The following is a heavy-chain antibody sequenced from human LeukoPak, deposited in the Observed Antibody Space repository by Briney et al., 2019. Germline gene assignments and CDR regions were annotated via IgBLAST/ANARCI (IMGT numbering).Heavy chain of an antibody. Sequence: GGSLRLSCAASGFTFSNAWMSWVRQAPGKGLEWVSGINWNGGSTGYADSVKGRFTISRGNAKNSLYLQMNSLRAEDTALYYCARGGAQWLSHFDYWGQGTLVTVSS. D-gene: IGHD6-19*01. CDR3: ARGGAQWLSHFDY. J-gene: IGHJ4*02. V-gene: IGHV3-20*04. CDR2: INWNGGST. CDR1: GFTFSNAW.